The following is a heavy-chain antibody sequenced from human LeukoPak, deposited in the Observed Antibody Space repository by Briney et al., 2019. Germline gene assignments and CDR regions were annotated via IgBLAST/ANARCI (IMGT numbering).Heavy chain of an antibody. V-gene: IGHV4-61*02. J-gene: IGHJ5*02. Sequence: SETLSLTCTVSGGSITSVSYSWSWIRQPAGKGLEGIGRIYSSGSTNYNPSPKSRGTMSVDTSKNQFSLKLSSVTAAATAVYYCARPVPSRLGWFDPWGQGTLVTVSS. CDR3: ARPVPSRLGWFDP. CDR1: GGSITSVSYS. D-gene: IGHD1-1*01. CDR2: IYSSGST.